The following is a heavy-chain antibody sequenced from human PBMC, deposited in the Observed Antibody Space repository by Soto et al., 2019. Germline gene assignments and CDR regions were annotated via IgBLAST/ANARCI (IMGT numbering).Heavy chain of an antibody. D-gene: IGHD3-22*01. Sequence: QVQLVQSGAEVKKPGSSVKVSCKASGGTFSTYTISWVRQAPGQGLEWMGGIIPIFGPADYAQKFQGRVTITADESTSTAYMELSSLRSEDTAVDYCARVDGSGDYYAYWGQGTLVTVSS. V-gene: IGHV1-69*01. CDR1: GGTFSTYT. CDR2: IIPIFGPA. CDR3: ARVDGSGDYYAY. J-gene: IGHJ4*02.